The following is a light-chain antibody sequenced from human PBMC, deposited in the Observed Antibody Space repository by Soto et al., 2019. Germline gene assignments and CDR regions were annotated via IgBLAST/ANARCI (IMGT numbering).Light chain of an antibody. J-gene: IGKJ1*01. CDR3: QQYNNWPPDRT. CDR2: GAS. V-gene: IGKV3-15*01. Sequence: EIVMTQSPATLSVSPGERATLSCRASQSVGSNLAWYQLKPGQAPRLLIYGASTRATGIPARFSGSGSGTVFTLTISSLQSEYFAIYFCQQYNNWPPDRTFGQGTKVEIK. CDR1: QSVGSN.